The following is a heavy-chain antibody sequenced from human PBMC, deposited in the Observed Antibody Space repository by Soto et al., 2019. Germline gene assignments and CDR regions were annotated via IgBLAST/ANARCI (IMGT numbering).Heavy chain of an antibody. J-gene: IGHJ4*02. CDR1: GFTFSSYW. Sequence: EVQLVESGGGLVQPGGSLRLSCVASGFTFSSYWMCWVRQVPGKGLEWVANIKEDGSEIHYVDSVKGRFTISRDNAKNSLYLQMSSLRFEDTAVYHCVRSSGWTGDYWGQGILVTVSS. V-gene: IGHV3-7*04. CDR2: IKEDGSEI. D-gene: IGHD3-10*01. CDR3: VRSSGWTGDY.